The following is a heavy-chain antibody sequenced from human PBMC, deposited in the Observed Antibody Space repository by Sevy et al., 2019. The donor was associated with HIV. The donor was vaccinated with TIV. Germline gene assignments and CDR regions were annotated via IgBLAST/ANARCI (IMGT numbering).Heavy chain of an antibody. Sequence: GGSLRLSCAASGFTFSSYGMHWVRQAPGKGLEWVAFIRYDGSNKYYADSVKGRFTISRENSKNTLNLQMNSLRAEDTAVYYCAKAGHDYVWGSYVPAYYYYMDVWGKGTTVTVSS. D-gene: IGHD3-16*01. J-gene: IGHJ6*03. CDR2: IRYDGSNK. CDR3: AKAGHDYVWGSYVPAYYYYMDV. CDR1: GFTFSSYG. V-gene: IGHV3-30*02.